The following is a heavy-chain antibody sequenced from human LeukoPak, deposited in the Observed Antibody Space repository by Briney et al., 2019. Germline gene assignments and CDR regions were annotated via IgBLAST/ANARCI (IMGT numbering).Heavy chain of an antibody. Sequence: PSETLSLTCTVSGGSISSGSYYWSWIRQPAGKGLEWTGRIYTSGSTNYNPSLKSRVTISVDTSKNQFSLKLSSVTAADTAVYYRARIRITISAFDIWGQGTMVTVSS. J-gene: IGHJ3*02. CDR2: IYTSGST. CDR3: ARIRITISAFDI. CDR1: GGSISSGSYY. D-gene: IGHD3-3*01. V-gene: IGHV4-61*02.